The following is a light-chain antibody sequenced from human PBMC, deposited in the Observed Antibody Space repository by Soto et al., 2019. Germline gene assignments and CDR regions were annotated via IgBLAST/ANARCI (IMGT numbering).Light chain of an antibody. Sequence: EIVLTQSPATLSLSPGERATLSCRASQSVRSYLAWYQQKPGQAPRLLIYGASNRATGIPDRFSGSGSGTDFTLTISSLEPEDFAIYYCHQRGSWPQFTFGPGTKVDIK. CDR1: QSVRSY. CDR3: HQRGSWPQFT. V-gene: IGKV3-11*01. CDR2: GAS. J-gene: IGKJ3*01.